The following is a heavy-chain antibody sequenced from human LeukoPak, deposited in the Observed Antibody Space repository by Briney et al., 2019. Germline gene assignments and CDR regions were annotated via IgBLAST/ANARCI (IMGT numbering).Heavy chain of an antibody. J-gene: IGHJ4*02. CDR3: ERQGSGRSSDY. CDR2: IYYSGST. Sequence: PSKTLSLTCTVSGGTISSSSYSWGCIRQPPGKGLEWLGRIYYSGSTFYNPSLKSLVTISVDTTKNQFSLKLRSVTAADTAVYYCERQGSGRSSDYWGQGTLVTVSS. V-gene: IGHV4-39*01. CDR1: GGTISSSSYS. D-gene: IGHD1-26*01.